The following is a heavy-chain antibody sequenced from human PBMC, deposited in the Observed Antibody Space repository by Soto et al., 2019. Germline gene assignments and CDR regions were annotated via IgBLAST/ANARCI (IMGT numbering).Heavy chain of an antibody. CDR3: ARSTHYYYIMDV. V-gene: IGHV1-2*04. CDR2: INPNSGGT. J-gene: IGHJ6*02. Sequence: QVQLVQSGAEVKKPGASVKVSCKASGYTLTGYYMHWVRQAPGQGLAWMGWINPNSGGTNYAQKFQGSVTMTRDTSISTAYMELSRLRSDYTAVYYCARSTHYYYIMDVWGQGTTVTVSS. CDR1: GYTLTGYY.